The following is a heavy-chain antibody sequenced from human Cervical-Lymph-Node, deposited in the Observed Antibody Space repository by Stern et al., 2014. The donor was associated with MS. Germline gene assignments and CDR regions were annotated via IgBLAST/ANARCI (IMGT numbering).Heavy chain of an antibody. J-gene: IGHJ6*02. CDR2: ISGSGGIK. Sequence: VQLVQSGGGLVKPGGSLRLSCAASGFTFSTYAMSWVRQAPGTGMEWVSAISGSGGIKYYADSVKGRFTISRDNSKNTLYLQMNSLRAEDTAVYYCAKATTIWNHYYYGMDVWGQGTTVTVSS. CDR3: AKATTIWNHYYYGMDV. CDR1: GFTFSTYA. D-gene: IGHD1-1*01. V-gene: IGHV3-23*04.